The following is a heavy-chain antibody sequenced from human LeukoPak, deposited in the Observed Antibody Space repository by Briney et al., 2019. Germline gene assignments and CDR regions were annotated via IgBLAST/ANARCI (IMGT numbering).Heavy chain of an antibody. CDR2: ISGSGGST. J-gene: IGHJ3*02. CDR1: GFTFSSCA. CDR3: AKVLTVTTVNDAFDI. D-gene: IGHD4-17*01. V-gene: IGHV3-23*01. Sequence: GGSLRLSCAASGFTFSSCAMSWVRQAPGKGLEWVSAISGSGGSTYYADSVKGRFTISRDNSKNTLYLQTNSLRAEDTAVYYCAKVLTVTTVNDAFDIWGQGTMVTVSS.